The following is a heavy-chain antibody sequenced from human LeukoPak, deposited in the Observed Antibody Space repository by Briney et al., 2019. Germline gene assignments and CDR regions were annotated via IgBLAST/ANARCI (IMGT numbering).Heavy chain of an antibody. Sequence: GRSLRLSCAASGFTLSSFGMRWVRQAPGKGLEWVAVISYDGSNKYYADSVKGRFTISRDNSKNTLYLQMNSLRAEDTAVYYCAKGWRGFDYWGQGTLVTVSS. V-gene: IGHV3-30*18. CDR3: AKGWRGFDY. CDR2: ISYDGSNK. CDR1: GFTLSSFG. J-gene: IGHJ4*02. D-gene: IGHD5-24*01.